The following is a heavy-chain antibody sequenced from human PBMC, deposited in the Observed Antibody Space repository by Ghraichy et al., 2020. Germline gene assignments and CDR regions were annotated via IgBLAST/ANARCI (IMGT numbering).Heavy chain of an antibody. CDR2: IIPIFGTA. Sequence: SVKVSCKAFGGTFSSYAISWVRQAPGQGLEWMGGIIPIFGTANYAQKFQGRVTITADESTSTAYMELSSLRSEDTAVYYCARVPSPYYYGSGSETDAFDIWGQGTMVTVSS. CDR3: ARVPSPYYYGSGSETDAFDI. D-gene: IGHD3-10*01. V-gene: IGHV1-69*13. J-gene: IGHJ3*02. CDR1: GGTFSSYA.